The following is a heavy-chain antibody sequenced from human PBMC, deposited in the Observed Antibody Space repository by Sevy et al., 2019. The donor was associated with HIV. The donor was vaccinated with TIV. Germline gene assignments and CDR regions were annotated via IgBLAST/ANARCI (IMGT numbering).Heavy chain of an antibody. D-gene: IGHD6-19*01. CDR2: IFSSGST. CDR3: VSLFLSYRSGWSYFDY. Sequence: RGSLRLSCAISGFTVNDKYIIWVRQAPGNGLEWVSVIFSSGSTYYADSAKGRFTISRDNSKNTVDLQMNSVRAEDTAVYYCVSLFLSYRSGWSYFDYWGQGTLVTVSS. CDR1: GFTVNDKY. V-gene: IGHV3-66*02. J-gene: IGHJ4*02.